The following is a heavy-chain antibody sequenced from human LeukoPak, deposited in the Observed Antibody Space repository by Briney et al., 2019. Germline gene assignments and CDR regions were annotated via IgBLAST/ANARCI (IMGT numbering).Heavy chain of an antibody. CDR1: GFTFSDYY. D-gene: IGHD7-27*01. Sequence: GGSLRLSCAASGFTFSDYYMSWIRQAPGKGLEWVSYISSSSSYTNYADSVKGRFTISRDNAKNSLYLQMNSLRAEDTAVYYCARTRAGWGPFDYWGQGTLVTVSS. V-gene: IGHV3-11*06. J-gene: IGHJ4*02. CDR2: ISSSSSYT. CDR3: ARTRAGWGPFDY.